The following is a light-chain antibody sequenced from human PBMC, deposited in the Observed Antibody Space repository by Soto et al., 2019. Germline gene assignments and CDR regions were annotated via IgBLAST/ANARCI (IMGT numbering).Light chain of an antibody. CDR1: QTFSINY. CDR3: QQYGSSPRT. CDR2: GAS. J-gene: IGKJ1*01. Sequence: EFALSQSPCTLPYTPGEGATLSFCSSQTFSINYLAWYQQRPGQAPRLIIYGASSRATGIPDRFSGSGSGTDFTLTISRLEPEDFAVYYCQQYGSSPRTFGQGSKV. V-gene: IGKV3-20*01.